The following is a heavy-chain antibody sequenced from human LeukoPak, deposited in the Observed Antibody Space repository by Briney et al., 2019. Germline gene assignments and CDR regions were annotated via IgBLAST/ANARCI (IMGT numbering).Heavy chain of an antibody. D-gene: IGHD2-21*02. Sequence: SETLSLTCAVYGGSFSGYFWSWIRQPPGKGLEWIGEINHGGSTNYNPSLKSRVTISVDTSKNQFSLKLSSVTAADTAVYYCARDREAYCGGDCYPQYYYYYYGMDVWGQGTTVTVSS. CDR2: INHGGST. J-gene: IGHJ6*02. V-gene: IGHV4-34*01. CDR3: ARDREAYCGGDCYPQYYYYYYGMDV. CDR1: GGSFSGYF.